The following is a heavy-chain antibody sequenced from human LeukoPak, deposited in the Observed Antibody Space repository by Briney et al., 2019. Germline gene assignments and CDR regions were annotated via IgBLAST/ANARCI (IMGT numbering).Heavy chain of an antibody. CDR3: AKDRGLEVAGKPSG. V-gene: IGHV3-23*01. Sequence: GGSLRLSCAASGFTFSGYAMSWLRQAPGKGLEFVSAISGDTGSTFYADSVKGRFTVSRDNSKNTLYLQMNSLRAEDTAVYYCAKDRGLEVAGKPSGWGQGTLVTVSS. J-gene: IGHJ4*02. D-gene: IGHD6-19*01. CDR1: GFTFSGYA. CDR2: ISGDTGST.